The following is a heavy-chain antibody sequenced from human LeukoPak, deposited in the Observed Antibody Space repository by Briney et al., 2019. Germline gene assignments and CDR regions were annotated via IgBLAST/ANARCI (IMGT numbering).Heavy chain of an antibody. Sequence: ASVKVSCKASGYTFTSYAMHWVRQAPGQRLEWMGWINAGNGNTKYSQKFQGRVTITRDTSASTAYMELSSLRAEDTAVYYCARELEDIEATIEGYFGYWGQGTLVTVSS. CDR3: ARELEDIEATIEGYFGY. CDR1: GYTFTSYA. CDR2: INAGNGNT. J-gene: IGHJ4*02. D-gene: IGHD5-12*01. V-gene: IGHV1-3*01.